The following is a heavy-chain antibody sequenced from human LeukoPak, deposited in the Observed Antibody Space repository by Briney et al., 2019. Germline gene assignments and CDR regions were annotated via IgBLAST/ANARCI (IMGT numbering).Heavy chain of an antibody. CDR1: GFTFSSYA. CDR2: ISYDGSNK. Sequence: PGGSLRPSCAASGFTFSSYAMHWVRQAPGKGLEWVAVISYDGSNKYYADSVKGRFTISRDNSKNTLYLHMNSLRAEDTSVYYCARGLGLAYSYGFDYWGQGTLVTVSS. CDR3: ARGLGLAYSYGFDY. V-gene: IGHV3-30-3*01. J-gene: IGHJ4*02. D-gene: IGHD5-18*01.